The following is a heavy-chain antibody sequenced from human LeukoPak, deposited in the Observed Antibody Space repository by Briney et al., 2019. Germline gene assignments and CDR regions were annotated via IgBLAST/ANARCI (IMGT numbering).Heavy chain of an antibody. Sequence: GGSLRLSCAASGFSFSSYEMNWVRQAPGKGLEWVSSISGSGSGGSTYYADSVQGRFTISRDNTKNTLYLQMNSLRAEDTAVYYCAKDRVATERYYMDVWGKGTTVTISS. V-gene: IGHV3-23*01. CDR1: GFSFSSYE. CDR3: AKDRVATERYYMDV. J-gene: IGHJ6*03. CDR2: ISGSGSGGST. D-gene: IGHD6-13*01.